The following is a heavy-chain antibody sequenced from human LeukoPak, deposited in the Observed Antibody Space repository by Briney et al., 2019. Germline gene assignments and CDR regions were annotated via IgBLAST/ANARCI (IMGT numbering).Heavy chain of an antibody. CDR1: GGSISNYY. V-gene: IGHV4-4*07. CDR3: ASSPSSRYPYFDY. CDR2: IYSSGNT. D-gene: IGHD2-2*02. J-gene: IGHJ4*02. Sequence: SETLSLTCTVAGGSISNYYWSWIRQPAGKGLEWIVRIYSSGNTNYNPSLKSRVTMSVDTSKNQVSLNLTSVTAAATAVYSCASSPSSRYPYFDYWGQGTLVTVSS.